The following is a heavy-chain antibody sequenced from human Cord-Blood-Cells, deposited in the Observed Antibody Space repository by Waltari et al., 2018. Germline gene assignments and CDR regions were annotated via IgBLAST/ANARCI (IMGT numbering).Heavy chain of an antibody. Sequence: QVQLQESGPGLAKPSETLSLPCPVSGCSISSHYWSWIRQPAGKGLEWIGRIYTSGSTNYNPSLKSRVTMSVDTSKNQFSLKLSSVTAADTAVYYCARTGDGYDFDYWGQGTLVTVSS. J-gene: IGHJ4*02. CDR2: IYTSGST. V-gene: IGHV4-4*07. CDR1: GCSISSHY. CDR3: ARTGDGYDFDY. D-gene: IGHD5-12*01.